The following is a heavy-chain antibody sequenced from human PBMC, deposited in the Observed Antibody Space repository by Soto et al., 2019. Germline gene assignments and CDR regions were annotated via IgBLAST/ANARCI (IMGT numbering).Heavy chain of an antibody. CDR1: GGSFSGYY. CDR3: ARDLRAGPRYYYYYGMDV. CDR2: INHSGST. Sequence: SETLSLTCAVYGGSFSGYYWSWIRQPPGKGLEWIGEINHSGSTNYNPSLKSRVTISVDTSKNQFSLKLSPVTAADTAVYYCARDLRAGPRYYYYYGMDVWGQGTTVTVSS. D-gene: IGHD6-13*01. J-gene: IGHJ6*02. V-gene: IGHV4-34*01.